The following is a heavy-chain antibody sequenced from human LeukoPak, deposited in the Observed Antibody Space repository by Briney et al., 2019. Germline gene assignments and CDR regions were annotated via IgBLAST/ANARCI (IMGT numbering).Heavy chain of an antibody. CDR3: ARAANFRLYYFDY. V-gene: IGHV1-69*13. CDR2: IIPIFGTA. CDR1: GGTFSSYA. Sequence: SVKVSCKASGGTFSSYAISWVRQAPGQGLEWMGGIIPIFGTANYAQKFQGRVTVTADESTSTAYMELSSLRSEDTAVYYCARAANFRLYYFDYWGQGTLVTVSS. J-gene: IGHJ4*02. D-gene: IGHD4/OR15-4a*01.